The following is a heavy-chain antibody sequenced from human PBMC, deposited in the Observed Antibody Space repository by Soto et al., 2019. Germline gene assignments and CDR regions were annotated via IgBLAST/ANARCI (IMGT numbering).Heavy chain of an antibody. V-gene: IGHV3-21*01. J-gene: IGHJ4*02. D-gene: IGHD3-3*01. Sequence: AGCMDLSSAASGVTFNSYSMNWVRKAPGKGLEWVSSISSSSSYIYYADSVKGRFTISRDNAKNSLYLQMNSLRAEDTAVYYCASSFTIFGVVVPNTLDYWGQGTLVTVSS. CDR2: ISSSSSYI. CDR1: GVTFNSYS. CDR3: ASSFTIFGVVVPNTLDY.